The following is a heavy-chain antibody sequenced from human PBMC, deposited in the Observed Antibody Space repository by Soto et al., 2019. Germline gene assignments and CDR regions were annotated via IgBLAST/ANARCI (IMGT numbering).Heavy chain of an antibody. Sequence: QVQLVQSGAEVKKPGASVKVSCKASGYTFTSYGISWVRQAPGQGLEWMGWISAYNGNTNYAQKLQGRVTMTTDTSTSTVYRELRSLRSDDTAVYYCARDRRSSGWYGGYYYYGMDVWGQGTTVTVSS. J-gene: IGHJ6*02. CDR2: ISAYNGNT. CDR3: ARDRRSSGWYGGYYYYGMDV. D-gene: IGHD6-19*01. CDR1: GYTFTSYG. V-gene: IGHV1-18*01.